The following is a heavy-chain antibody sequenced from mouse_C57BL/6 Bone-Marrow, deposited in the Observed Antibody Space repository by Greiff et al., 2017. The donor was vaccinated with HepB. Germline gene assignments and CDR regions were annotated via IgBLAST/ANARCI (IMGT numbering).Heavy chain of an antibody. D-gene: IGHD1-1*01. CDR2: ISYDGSN. Sequence: EVQLQESGPGLVKPSQSLSLTCSVTGYSITSGYYWNWIRQFPGNKLEWMGYISYDGSNNYNPSLKNRISITRDTSTNQFFLKLNSVTTEDTATYYCARVGDYGSSLAYWGQGTLVTVSA. CDR3: ARVGDYGSSLAY. CDR1: GYSITSGYY. J-gene: IGHJ3*01. V-gene: IGHV3-6*01.